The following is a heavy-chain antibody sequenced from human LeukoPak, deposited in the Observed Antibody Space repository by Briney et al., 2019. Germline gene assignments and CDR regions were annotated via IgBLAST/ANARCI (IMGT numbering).Heavy chain of an antibody. D-gene: IGHD3-22*01. V-gene: IGHV4-34*01. CDR1: GGSISSYY. J-gene: IGHJ4*02. Sequence: PSETLSLTCTVSGGSISSYYWSWIRQPPGKGLEWIGEINHSGSTNYNPSLKSRVTISVDTSKNQFSLKLSSVTAADTAVYYCARGLFPPNYYDSSGYGPVFDYWGQGTLVTVSS. CDR3: ARGLFPPNYYDSSGYGPVFDY. CDR2: INHSGST.